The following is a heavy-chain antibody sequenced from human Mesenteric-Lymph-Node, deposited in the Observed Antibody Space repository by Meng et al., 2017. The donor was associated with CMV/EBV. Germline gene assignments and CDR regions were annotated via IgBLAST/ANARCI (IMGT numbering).Heavy chain of an antibody. Sequence: ASVKVSCKASGDSFTGYYIHWVRQAPGQGLEWMGWISPNSGGSKVAQKFQGRVTMTRDTSINSVYVELKRLRSDDTAVYYCASVVQSEADSDGFWAMEVWGQGTTVTVSS. CDR3: ASVVQSEADSDGFWAMEV. CDR1: GDSFTGYY. CDR2: ISPNSGGS. V-gene: IGHV1-2*02. J-gene: IGHJ6*02. D-gene: IGHD2-15*01.